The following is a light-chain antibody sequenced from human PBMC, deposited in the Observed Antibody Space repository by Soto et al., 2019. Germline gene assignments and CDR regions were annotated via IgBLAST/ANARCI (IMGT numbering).Light chain of an antibody. CDR1: SSDVGSYNL. CDR2: EVS. V-gene: IGLV2-23*02. J-gene: IGLJ3*02. Sequence: QSVLTQPASVSGSPGQSITISFTGISSDVGSYNLVSWYQQHPGKAPKPMIYEVSKRPSGVSYRFSGSKSGNTASLTISGRQAEDEADYYCCSYAGSSTWVFGGGTKLTVL. CDR3: CSYAGSSTWV.